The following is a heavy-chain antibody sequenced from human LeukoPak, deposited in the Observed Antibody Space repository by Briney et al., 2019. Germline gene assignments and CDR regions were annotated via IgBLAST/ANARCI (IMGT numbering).Heavy chain of an antibody. CDR2: IYYSGST. CDR1: GGSISSSSYY. V-gene: IGHV4-39*07. J-gene: IGHJ4*02. CDR3: ARVINSSGHYAGDY. Sequence: SETLSLTCTVSGGSISSSSYYWGWIRQPPGKGLEWIGSIYYSGSTYYNPSLKSRVTISVDASKNQFSLKLSSVTAADTAVYYCARVINSSGHYAGDYWGQGTLVIVSS. D-gene: IGHD3-22*01.